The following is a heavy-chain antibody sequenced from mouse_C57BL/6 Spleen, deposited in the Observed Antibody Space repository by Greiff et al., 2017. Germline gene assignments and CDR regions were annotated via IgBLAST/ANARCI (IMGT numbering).Heavy chain of an antibody. V-gene: IGHV3-6*01. CDR3: AREWDYYGFDY. CDR2: ISYDGSN. J-gene: IGHJ2*01. D-gene: IGHD1-1*01. CDR1: GYSITSCYY. Sequence: DVQLQESGPGLVKPSQSLSLPCSVTGYSITSCYYWNWFRQFPGNKLEWMGYISYDGSNNYNPSLKNRISITRDTSKNQFFLKLNSVTTEDTATYYCAREWDYYGFDYGGQGTTLTVSS.